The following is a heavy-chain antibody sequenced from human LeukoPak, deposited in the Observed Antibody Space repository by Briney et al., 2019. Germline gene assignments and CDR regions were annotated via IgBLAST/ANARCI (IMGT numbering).Heavy chain of an antibody. CDR3: ARLVEELLPVHIVVVTAPHFDY. Sequence: PSETLSLTCTVSGGSISSSSYYWGWIRQPPGKGLEWIGSIYYSGSTYYNPSLRSRVTISVDTSKNQFSLKLSSVTAADTAVYYCARLVEELLPVHIVVVTAPHFDYWGQGTLVTVSS. CDR2: IYYSGST. CDR1: GGSISSSSYY. D-gene: IGHD2-21*02. J-gene: IGHJ4*02. V-gene: IGHV4-39*01.